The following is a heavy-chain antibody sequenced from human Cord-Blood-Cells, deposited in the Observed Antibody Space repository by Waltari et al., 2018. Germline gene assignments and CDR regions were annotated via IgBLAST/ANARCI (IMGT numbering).Heavy chain of an antibody. Sequence: QVQLQESGPGLVKPSQTLSLTCTVSGGSLSSGAYYWSWIRQHPGKGLEWTGYIYYSGSTYYNPALKSRVTISVDTSKNQFSLKLSSVTAADTAVYYCARAPAWGAAAGTDYWGQGTLVTVSS. D-gene: IGHD6-13*01. J-gene: IGHJ4*02. V-gene: IGHV4-31*03. CDR2: IYYSGST. CDR1: GGSLSSGAYY. CDR3: ARAPAWGAAAGTDY.